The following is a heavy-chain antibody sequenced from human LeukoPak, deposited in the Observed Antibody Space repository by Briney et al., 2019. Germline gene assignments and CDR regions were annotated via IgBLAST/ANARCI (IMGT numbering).Heavy chain of an antibody. Sequence: MTSETLSLTCAVYGGSFSGYYWSWIRQPPGKGLEWIGEINHSGSTNYNPSLKSRVTISVDTSKNQFSLKLSSVTAADTAVYYCARRWCSSTSCYGTSRISGWFDPWGQGTLVTVSS. CDR3: ARRWCSSTSCYGTSRISGWFDP. CDR1: GGSFSGYY. D-gene: IGHD2-2*01. J-gene: IGHJ5*02. V-gene: IGHV4-34*01. CDR2: INHSGST.